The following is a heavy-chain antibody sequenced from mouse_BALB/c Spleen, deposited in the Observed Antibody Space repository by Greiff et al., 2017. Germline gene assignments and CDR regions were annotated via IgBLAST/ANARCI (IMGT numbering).Heavy chain of an antibody. CDR3: ARDLTVGLAY. Sequence: VQLVESGPGLVAPSQSLSITCTVSGFSLTCYGVHWVRQPPGKGLEWLGIIWAGGSTNYNSALMSRLSISKDNSKSQVFLKMKSLQTDDTAMYYCARDLTVGLAYWGQGTLVTVSA. D-gene: IGHD4-1*01. J-gene: IGHJ3*01. CDR1: GFSLTCYG. V-gene: IGHV2-9*02. CDR2: IWAGGST.